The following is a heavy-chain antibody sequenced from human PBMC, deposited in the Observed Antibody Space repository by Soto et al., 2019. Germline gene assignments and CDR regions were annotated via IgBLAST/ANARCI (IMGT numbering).Heavy chain of an antibody. J-gene: IGHJ6*02. Sequence: EVQLLESGGGLVQPGGSLRLSCAASGFTFSSYAMSWVRQAPGKGLEWVSAISGSGGSTYHADSVKGRFTISRDNSKNPLYLKMNSLRAEDTAVYYCAKENGGPAAMDGWGQGTTVTVSS. CDR1: GFTFSSYA. CDR3: AKENGGPAAMDG. CDR2: ISGSGGST. V-gene: IGHV3-23*01. D-gene: IGHD3-10*01.